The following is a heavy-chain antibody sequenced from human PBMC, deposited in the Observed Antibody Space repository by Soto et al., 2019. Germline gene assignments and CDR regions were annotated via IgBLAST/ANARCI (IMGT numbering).Heavy chain of an antibody. CDR1: GFTFSSYA. Sequence: GGSLRLSCAASGFTFSSYAMSWVRQAPGKGLEWVSAISGSGGSTYYADSVKGRFTISRDNSKNTLYLQMNSLRAEDTAVYYCAKGATRGYIPLWDFDYWGQGTLVTVSS. CDR2: ISGSGGST. D-gene: IGHD6-13*01. V-gene: IGHV3-23*01. CDR3: AKGATRGYIPLWDFDY. J-gene: IGHJ4*02.